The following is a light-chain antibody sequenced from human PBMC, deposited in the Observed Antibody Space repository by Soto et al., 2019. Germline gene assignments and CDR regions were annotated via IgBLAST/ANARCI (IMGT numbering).Light chain of an antibody. CDR3: AAWDDSLNAL. CDR2: LND. CDR1: FSNIGDNA. Sequence: QSALTQPPSLSATPGQRVNISCSGSFSNIGDNAVNWYQQLPGAAPKLLIYLNDQRPSGVPDRFSGSKSGTSAFLAISGLQSEDEADYYCAAWDDSLNALFGNGTKV. V-gene: IGLV1-44*01. J-gene: IGLJ1*01.